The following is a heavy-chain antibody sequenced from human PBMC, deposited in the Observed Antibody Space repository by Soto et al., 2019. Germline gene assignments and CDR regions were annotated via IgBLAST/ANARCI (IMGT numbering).Heavy chain of an antibody. CDR1: RCTFSNYW. CDR3: ARDVGYCSGGSCYTERYYYGMDV. CDR2: IKQDGSEK. V-gene: IGHV3-7*01. J-gene: IGHJ6*02. Sequence: TXRRSFSTARCTFSNYWMSWFRQAPGKWLEWVANIKQDGSEKYYVDSVKGRFTISRDNAKNSLYLQMNSLRAEDTAVYYCARDVGYCSGGSCYTERYYYGMDVWGQGTTVTVSS. D-gene: IGHD2-15*01.